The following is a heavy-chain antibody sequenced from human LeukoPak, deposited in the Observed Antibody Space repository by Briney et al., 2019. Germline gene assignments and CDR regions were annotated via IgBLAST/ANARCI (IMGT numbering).Heavy chain of an antibody. CDR1: CVSISSGDYY. CDR2: IYYSGST. Sequence: TSQTLSVICTVSCVSISSGDYYWNWTRQPPGKGLEGIGYIYYSGSTYYNPSLKSRVTISLDTSKTQFSLRLSSVTAADTAVYYCSRGLRGRSGYYFDSWGQGTLVTVPS. CDR3: SRGLRGRSGYYFDS. J-gene: IGHJ4*02. V-gene: IGHV4-30-4*01.